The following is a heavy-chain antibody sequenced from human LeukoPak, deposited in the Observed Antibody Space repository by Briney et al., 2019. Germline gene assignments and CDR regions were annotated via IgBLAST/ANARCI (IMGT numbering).Heavy chain of an antibody. CDR3: ARDEGGYGVFDY. CDR1: GFPFSSYA. Sequence: PGRSLNLSCAASGFPFSSYAMHWVRRAPGKGLEGVAVISYDGSNKYYAASGKGGFTISRNNSKNTLYLQMNSLRAEDTAVYYCARDEGGYGVFDYWGQGTLVTVSS. CDR2: ISYDGSNK. J-gene: IGHJ4*02. D-gene: IGHD5-12*01. V-gene: IGHV3-30-3*01.